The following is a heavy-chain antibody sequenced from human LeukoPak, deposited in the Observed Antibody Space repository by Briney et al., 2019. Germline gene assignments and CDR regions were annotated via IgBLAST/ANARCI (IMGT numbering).Heavy chain of an antibody. V-gene: IGHV4-61*01. J-gene: IGHJ4*02. Sequence: PSETLSLTCDVSGVSINTCCYYWTWIRQPPGQGLEWIGYKYYSGSTRYNSSLRSRLTILLDSSKNQFSLRLTSVTAADTAVYYCARGRSYGFDFDSWGPGTLVIVSS. CDR2: KYYSGST. CDR3: ARGRSYGFDFDS. D-gene: IGHD5-18*01. CDR1: GVSINTCCYY.